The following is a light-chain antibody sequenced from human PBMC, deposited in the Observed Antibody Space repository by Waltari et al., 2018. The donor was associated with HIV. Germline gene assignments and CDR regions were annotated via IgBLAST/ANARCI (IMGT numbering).Light chain of an antibody. CDR1: SSNIGAGYD. CDR2: GNT. J-gene: IGLJ1*01. V-gene: IGLV1-40*01. Sequence: QSVLTPPPSVSGAPGQRVTISRTGSSSNIGAGYDVHGFQQLPGTAPKLLIYGNTNRPSGVPDRFSGSKSGTSASLAITGLQAEDEGDYYCQSYDSGLSAYVFGTGTKVTVL. CDR3: QSYDSGLSAYV.